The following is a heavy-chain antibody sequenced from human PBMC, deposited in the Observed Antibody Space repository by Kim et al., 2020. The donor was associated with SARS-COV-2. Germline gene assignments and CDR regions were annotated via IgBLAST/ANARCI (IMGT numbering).Heavy chain of an antibody. V-gene: IGHV1-24*01. J-gene: IGHJ6*02. CDR1: GYTLTELS. CDR2: FDPEDGET. Sequence: ASVKVSCKFSGYTLTELSMHWVRQAPGKGLEWMGGFDPEDGETIYAQKFQGRVTMTEDTSTDTAYMELSSLRSEDTAVYYCATGSSAEPKKLGYYYGMDVWGQGTTVTVSS. D-gene: IGHD3-22*01. CDR3: ATGSSAEPKKLGYYYGMDV.